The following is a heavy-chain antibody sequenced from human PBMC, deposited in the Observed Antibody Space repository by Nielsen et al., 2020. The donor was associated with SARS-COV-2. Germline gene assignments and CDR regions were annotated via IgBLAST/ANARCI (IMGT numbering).Heavy chain of an antibody. V-gene: IGHV3-11*04. CDR3: ARDALGWLRLRPFGFDY. CDR1: GFTFSDYY. Sequence: GESLKISCAASGFTFSDYYMSWIRQAPGKGLEWVSYISSSGSTIYYADSVKGRFTISRDNAKNSLYLQMNSLRAEDTAVYYCARDALGWLRLRPFGFDYWGQGTLVTVSS. J-gene: IGHJ4*02. CDR2: ISSSGSTI. D-gene: IGHD5-12*01.